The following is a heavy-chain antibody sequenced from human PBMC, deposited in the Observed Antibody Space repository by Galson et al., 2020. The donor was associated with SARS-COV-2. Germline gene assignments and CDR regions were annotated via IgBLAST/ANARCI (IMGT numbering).Heavy chain of an antibody. D-gene: IGHD2-8*01. CDR3: TRALMLDS. V-gene: IGHV3-15*01. Sequence: GGSLRLSCTASGFTFSNAWMSWVRQAPGEGLEWVGRIKSKTDGGTTDYAAPVKGRFTISRDDSKSIAYLQMNSLKTEDTAVYYCTRALMLDSWGQGTLVTVSS. CDR2: IKSKTDGGTT. CDR1: GFTFSNAW. J-gene: IGHJ4*02.